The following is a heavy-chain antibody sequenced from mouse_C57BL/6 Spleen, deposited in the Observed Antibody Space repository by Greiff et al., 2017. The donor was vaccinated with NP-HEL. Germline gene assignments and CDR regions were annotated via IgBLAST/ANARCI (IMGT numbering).Heavy chain of an antibody. J-gene: IGHJ2*01. V-gene: IGHV1-61*01. CDR1: GYTFTSYW. CDR2: IYPSDSET. Sequence: VQLQQPGAELVRPGSSVKLSCKASGYTFTSYWMDWVKQRPGQGLEWIGNIYPSDSETHYNQKFKDKATLTVDKSSSTAYMQLSSLTSEDSAVYYCARREIYYGNLGDWGQGTTLTVSS. D-gene: IGHD2-1*01. CDR3: ARREIYYGNLGD.